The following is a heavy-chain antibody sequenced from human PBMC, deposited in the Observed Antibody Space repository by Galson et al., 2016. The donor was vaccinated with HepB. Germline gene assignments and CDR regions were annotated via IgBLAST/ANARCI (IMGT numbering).Heavy chain of an antibody. CDR1: GFTFTNHW. J-gene: IGHJ4*02. V-gene: IGHV3-74*01. CDR2: INNDGTII. CDR3: ARDRIHDKWDYHPLFDN. D-gene: IGHD1-26*01. Sequence: CAASGFTFTNHWMHWIRQAPGKGPVWVSRINNDGTIINHADSVKGRFTISRDNARNTLHLQMNSLRAEDTAVYYCARDRIHDKWDYHPLFDNWGQGTLVTVSS.